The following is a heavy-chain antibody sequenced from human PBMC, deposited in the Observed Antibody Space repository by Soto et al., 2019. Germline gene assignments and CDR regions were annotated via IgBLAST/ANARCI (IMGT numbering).Heavy chain of an antibody. Sequence: GGSLRLSCASSGFSFNSYWMHWFRQAPGSGLVWVSRLNSDGTDTDYADSVKGRFTISRDTAKDTLYLQMNSLRTEDTAVYYCARSGYSSHGMDVWGQGTTVTVSS. CDR2: LNSDGTDT. D-gene: IGHD5-12*01. CDR1: GFSFNSYW. CDR3: ARSGYSSHGMDV. J-gene: IGHJ6*02. V-gene: IGHV3-74*01.